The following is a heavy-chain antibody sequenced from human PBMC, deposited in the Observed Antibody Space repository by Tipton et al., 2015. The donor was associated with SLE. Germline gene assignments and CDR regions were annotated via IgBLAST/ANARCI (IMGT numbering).Heavy chain of an antibody. V-gene: IGHV4-61*01. J-gene: IGHJ4*02. CDR1: GDSISSGSHY. D-gene: IGHD7-27*01. CDR3: ARLTPWGYDY. Sequence: TLSLTCTVSGDSISSGSHYWSWIRLSPGKGLEWIGYIYDSRITNYNPSLKSRVTISVDTSKNQFSLSLISVTAADTAVYYCARLTPWGYDYWGPGMLVTVSS. CDR2: IYDSRIT.